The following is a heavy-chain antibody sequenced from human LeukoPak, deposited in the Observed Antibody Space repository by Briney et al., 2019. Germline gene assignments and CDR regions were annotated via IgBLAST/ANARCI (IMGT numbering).Heavy chain of an antibody. J-gene: IGHJ5*02. Sequence: ASVKVSCKASGYTFTGYYMHWVRRAPGQGLEWMGWINPNSGGTNYAQKFQGRVTMTRDTSISTAYMELSRLRSDDTAVYYCARGPYDFWSGYYDNWFDPWGQGTLVTVSS. D-gene: IGHD3-3*01. CDR2: INPNSGGT. CDR3: ARGPYDFWSGYYDNWFDP. V-gene: IGHV1-2*02. CDR1: GYTFTGYY.